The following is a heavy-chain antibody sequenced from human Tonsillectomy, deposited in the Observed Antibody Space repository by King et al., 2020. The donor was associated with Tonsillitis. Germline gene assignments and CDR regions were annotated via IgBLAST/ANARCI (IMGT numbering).Heavy chain of an antibody. CDR2: ISYDGSNK. V-gene: IGHV3-30-3*01. J-gene: IGHJ4*02. CDR3: ARDRGWREWLVWAFDY. Sequence: VQLVESGGGVVQPGRSLRLSCAASGFTFSSYAMHWVRQAPGKGLEWVAVISYDGSNKYYADSVKGRFTISRDNSKNTLYLQMNSLRAEDTAVYYWARDRGWREWLVWAFDYWGQGTLVTVSS. CDR1: GFTFSSYA. D-gene: IGHD6-19*01.